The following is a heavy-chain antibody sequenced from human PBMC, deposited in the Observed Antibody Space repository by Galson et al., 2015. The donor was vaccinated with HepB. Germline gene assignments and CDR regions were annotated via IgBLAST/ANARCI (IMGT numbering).Heavy chain of an antibody. J-gene: IGHJ5*02. V-gene: IGHV1-2*02. Sequence: SVTVSCKASGSTFTGYSMHWVRQAPGQGLEWMGWINPNSGGTNYAQKFQGRVTMTRDTSISTAYMELSRLRSDDTAVYYCARGLIYSSSWLEWFDPWGQGTLVTVSS. CDR2: INPNSGGT. CDR3: ARGLIYSSSWLEWFDP. CDR1: GSTFTGYS. D-gene: IGHD6-13*01.